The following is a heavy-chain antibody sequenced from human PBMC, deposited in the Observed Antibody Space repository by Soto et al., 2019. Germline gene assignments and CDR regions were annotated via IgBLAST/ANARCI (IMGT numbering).Heavy chain of an antibody. J-gene: IGHJ5*02. CDR3: AKDRVTIFGVVIRPWFDP. CDR2: ISSSSSTI. CDR1: GFTFSSYS. V-gene: IGHV3-48*01. Sequence: GGSLRLSCAASGFTFSSYSMNWVRQAPGKGLEWVSYISSSSSTIYYADSVKGRFTISRDNAKNSLYLQMNSLRAEDTAVYYCAKDRVTIFGVVIRPWFDPWGQGTLVTVSS. D-gene: IGHD3-3*01.